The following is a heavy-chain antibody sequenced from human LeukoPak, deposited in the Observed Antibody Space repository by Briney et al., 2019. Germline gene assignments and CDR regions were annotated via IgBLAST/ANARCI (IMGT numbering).Heavy chain of an antibody. J-gene: IGHJ4*02. Sequence: SQTLSLTCTVSGGSISSGDYYWSWIRQPPGKGLEWIGYIYYSGSTYYNPSLKSRVTISVDTSKNQFSLKLSSVTAADTAVYYCARLGLRYFDWLPFDYWGQGTLVTVSS. CDR2: IYYSGST. CDR1: GGSISSGDYY. V-gene: IGHV4-30-4*01. D-gene: IGHD3-9*01. CDR3: ARLGLRYFDWLPFDY.